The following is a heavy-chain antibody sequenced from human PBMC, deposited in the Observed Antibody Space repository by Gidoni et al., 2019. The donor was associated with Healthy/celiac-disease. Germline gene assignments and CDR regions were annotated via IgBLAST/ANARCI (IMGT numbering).Heavy chain of an antibody. CDR3: ARDQFTGVVTYRGRWFDP. D-gene: IGHD3-3*01. Sequence: EVQLVESGGGLVQPGGSLRLSCAASGFTFSSYWMSWVRQAPGKGLEWVANIKQDGSEKYYVDSVKGRFTISRDNAKNSLYLQMNSLRAEDTAVYYCARDQFTGVVTYRGRWFDPWGQGTLVTVSS. CDR2: IKQDGSEK. CDR1: GFTFSSYW. J-gene: IGHJ5*02. V-gene: IGHV3-7*01.